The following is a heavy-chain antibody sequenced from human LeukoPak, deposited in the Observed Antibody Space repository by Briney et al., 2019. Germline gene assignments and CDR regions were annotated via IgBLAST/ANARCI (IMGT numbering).Heavy chain of an antibody. D-gene: IGHD1-1*01. V-gene: IGHV4-34*01. Sequence: SETLSLTCAVYGGSFSGYYWSWIRQPPGKGLEWIGEINHSGSTNYNPSLKSRVTISVDTPKNQFSLKLSSVTAADTAVYYCATDWNLGWFDPWGQGTLVTVSS. CDR1: GGSFSGYY. CDR2: INHSGST. CDR3: ATDWNLGWFDP. J-gene: IGHJ5*02.